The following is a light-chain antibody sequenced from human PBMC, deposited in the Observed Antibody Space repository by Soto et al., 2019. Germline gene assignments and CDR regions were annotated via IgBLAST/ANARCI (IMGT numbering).Light chain of an antibody. Sequence: EFVLTQSPGTLSLSPGERATLSCRASQTVSSYLAWFQQKPGQTPRLLIYDASSRATGIPARFSGSGSGTDFTLTISSLEPEDFAVYYCQQRSNWPLTFGGGTKVDIK. CDR3: QQRSNWPLT. J-gene: IGKJ4*01. V-gene: IGKV3-11*01. CDR1: QTVSSY. CDR2: DAS.